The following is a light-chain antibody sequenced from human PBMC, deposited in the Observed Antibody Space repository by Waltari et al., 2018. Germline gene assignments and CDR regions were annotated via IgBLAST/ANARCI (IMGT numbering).Light chain of an antibody. CDR2: EVC. Sequence: QSALSQPASVSGSPGQSITISCTGTSSDIGRYNLVSWYQQHPGKAPKPMIYEVCKRPSGVSNRFSGSKSGNTASLTISGLQAEDEADYYCCSYAGSSTLVFGGGTKLTVL. CDR3: CSYAGSSTLV. CDR1: SSDIGRYNL. J-gene: IGLJ2*01. V-gene: IGLV2-23*02.